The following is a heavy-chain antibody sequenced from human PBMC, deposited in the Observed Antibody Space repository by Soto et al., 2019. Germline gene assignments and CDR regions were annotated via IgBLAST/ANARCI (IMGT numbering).Heavy chain of an antibody. CDR3: AGDASPYTSGWYGVDF. CDR2: ISYDGTNK. CDR1: GFMFSAYA. Sequence: QVQLVESGGGVVQPGRSLRLSCAASGFMFSAYAMLWVRQAPGKGLEWVAAISYDGTNKYYADSVQGRFTISRDNSKNTLFLQMNSLRAEDTAVYYCAGDASPYTSGWYGVDFWGHGPLVTVSS. J-gene: IGHJ4*01. V-gene: IGHV3-30*04. D-gene: IGHD6-19*01.